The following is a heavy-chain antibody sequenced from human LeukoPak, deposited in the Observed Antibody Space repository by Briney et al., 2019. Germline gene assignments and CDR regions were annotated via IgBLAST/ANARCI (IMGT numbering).Heavy chain of an antibody. D-gene: IGHD3-3*01. CDR2: TYYRSKWYT. J-gene: IGHJ4*02. CDR3: ARVRLDERFLEWLLPPYYFDY. V-gene: IGHV6-1*01. CDR1: GDTVSNTRSA. Sequence: SQTLSLTCAISGDTVSNTRSAWNWIRQSPSRGLEWLGRTYYRSKWYTDYAVSVKSRITINPDTSKNQFSLKLSSVTAADTAVYYCARVRLDERFLEWLLPPYYFDYWGQGTLVTVSS.